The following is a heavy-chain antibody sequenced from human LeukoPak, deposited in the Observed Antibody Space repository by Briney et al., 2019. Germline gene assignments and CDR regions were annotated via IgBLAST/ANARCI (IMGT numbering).Heavy chain of an antibody. D-gene: IGHD1-26*01. J-gene: IGHJ3*02. V-gene: IGHV3-30*02. CDR1: GFTFSSYD. Sequence: GGSLRLSCAASGFTFSSYDMYWVRQAPGKGLDWVAFVRYDGSQKYYADSVKGRFTLSRDNSKNTLYLQMNSLRAEDTAVYYCARGGSYLSAFDIWGQGTMVTVSS. CDR2: VRYDGSQK. CDR3: ARGGSYLSAFDI.